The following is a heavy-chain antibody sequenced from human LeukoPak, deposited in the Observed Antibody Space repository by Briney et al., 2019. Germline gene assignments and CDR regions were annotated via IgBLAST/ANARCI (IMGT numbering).Heavy chain of an antibody. CDR2: IYYSGST. CDR1: GGSISSSSYY. Sequence: PSETLSLTCTVSGGSISSSSYYWGWIRQPPGKGLEWIGSIYYSGSTYYNPSLKSRVTISVDMSKNQFSLKLSSVTAADTAVYYCAREVSDWFDPWGQGTLVTVSS. V-gene: IGHV4-39*07. CDR3: AREVSDWFDP. J-gene: IGHJ5*02.